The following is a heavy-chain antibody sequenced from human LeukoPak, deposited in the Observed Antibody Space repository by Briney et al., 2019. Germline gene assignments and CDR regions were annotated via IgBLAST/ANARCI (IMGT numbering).Heavy chain of an antibody. D-gene: IGHD2-2*01. CDR2: ISGSGGST. V-gene: IGHV3-23*01. Sequence: GASVKVSCKASEYTFTSYYMHWVRQAPGKGLQWVSAISGSGGSTYYADSVKGRFTISRDNSKNTLYLRMNSLRAEDTAVYYCAKDLKYQQRAVDYWGQGTLVTVSS. J-gene: IGHJ4*02. CDR3: AKDLKYQQRAVDY. CDR1: EYTFTSYY.